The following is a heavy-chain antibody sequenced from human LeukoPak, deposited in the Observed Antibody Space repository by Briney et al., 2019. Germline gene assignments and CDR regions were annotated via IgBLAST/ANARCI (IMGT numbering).Heavy chain of an antibody. V-gene: IGHV4-38-2*01. Sequence: QSSETLSLTCAVSGYSISSGYYWGWIRQPPGKGLEWIGEINHSGSTNYNPSLKSRVTISVDTSKNQFSLKLSSVTAADTAVYYCARGDDTDTNWFDPWGQGTLVTVSS. D-gene: IGHD5-18*01. CDR2: INHSGST. CDR1: GYSISSGYY. J-gene: IGHJ5*02. CDR3: ARGDDTDTNWFDP.